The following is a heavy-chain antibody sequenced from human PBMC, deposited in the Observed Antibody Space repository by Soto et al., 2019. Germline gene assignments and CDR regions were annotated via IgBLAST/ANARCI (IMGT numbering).Heavy chain of an antibody. CDR1: GDSYSISTYS. CDR3: AGMPYTSGIRFDP. J-gene: IGHJ5*02. Sequence: TLSLTCNMSGDSYSISTYSWSWIRQPPGKALQWIGFIYQSGVTSYNPSLASRVSISLDRSNNQCSLKLKYVNAADTAVYFCAGMPYTSGIRFDPWGQGNMVTVYS. CDR2: IYQSGVT. D-gene: IGHD1-1*01. V-gene: IGHV4-30-2*01.